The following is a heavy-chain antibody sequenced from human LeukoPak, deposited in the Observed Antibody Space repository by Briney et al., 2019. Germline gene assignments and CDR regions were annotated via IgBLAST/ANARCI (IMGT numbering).Heavy chain of an antibody. D-gene: IGHD3-9*01. CDR1: GGSISSYY. Sequence: SETLSLTCTVSGGSISSYYWSWIWQPPGKGLEWIGYIYYSGSTNYNPSLKSRVTISVDTSKNQFSLKLSSVTAADTAVYYCARDPGGYDILTGYYYYYGMDVWGQGTTVTVSS. CDR3: ARDPGGYDILTGYYYYYGMDV. CDR2: IYYSGST. J-gene: IGHJ6*02. V-gene: IGHV4-59*01.